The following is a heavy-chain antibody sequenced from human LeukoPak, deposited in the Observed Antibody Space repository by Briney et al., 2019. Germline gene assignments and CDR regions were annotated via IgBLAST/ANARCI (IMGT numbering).Heavy chain of an antibody. CDR3: TRGWLQSGFAY. V-gene: IGHV4-39*01. J-gene: IGHJ4*02. CDR1: GGSISSSSYY. D-gene: IGHD5-24*01. CDR2: INHSGST. Sequence: SETLSLTCTVSGGSISSSSYYWGWIRQPPGKGLEWIGEINHSGSTNYNPSLKSRVTISVDTSKNQFSLQLNSVTPDDTAVYYCTRGWLQSGFAYWGQGTLVTVSS.